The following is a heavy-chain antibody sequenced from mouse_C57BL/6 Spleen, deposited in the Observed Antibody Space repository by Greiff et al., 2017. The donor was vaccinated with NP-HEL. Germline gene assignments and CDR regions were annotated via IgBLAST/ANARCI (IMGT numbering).Heavy chain of an antibody. J-gene: IGHJ3*01. CDR2: FYPGSGSI. CDR1: GYTFTEYT. D-gene: IGHD1-1*01. Sequence: VQLQQSGAELVKPGASVKLSCKASGYTFTEYTIHWVKQRPGQGLEWIGWFYPGSGSIKYNEKFKDKATLTADKSSSTVYMELSRLTSEDSAVYFCARQNYYGSSYLSWFAYWGQGTLVTVSA. CDR3: ARQNYYGSSYLSWFAY. V-gene: IGHV1-62-2*01.